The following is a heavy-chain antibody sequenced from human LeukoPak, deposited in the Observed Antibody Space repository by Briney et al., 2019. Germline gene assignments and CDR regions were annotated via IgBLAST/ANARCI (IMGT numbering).Heavy chain of an antibody. J-gene: IGHJ4*02. V-gene: IGHV4-38-2*02. Sequence: SETLSLTCTVSGYSISSGYYWGWIRQPPGKGLEWIGSIYHSGSTYYNPSLKSRVTISVDTSKNQFSLKLSSVTAADTAVYYCARGSGWYGVRDYWGQGTLVTVSS. D-gene: IGHD6-19*01. CDR3: ARGSGWYGVRDY. CDR2: IYHSGST. CDR1: GYSISSGYY.